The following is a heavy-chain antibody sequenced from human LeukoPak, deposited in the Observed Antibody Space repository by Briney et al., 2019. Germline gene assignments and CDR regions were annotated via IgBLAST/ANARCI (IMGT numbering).Heavy chain of an antibody. CDR3: ARDVWFDP. J-gene: IGHJ5*02. Sequence: SQTLSLTCTVSGGSVSNSGYYWSWIRQHPGKGLEWIGYIYYSGSTYYNPSLKSRLTISVDTSKNQFSLRLSSVTAADTAVYYCARDVWFDPWGQGTLVTVSS. V-gene: IGHV4-31*03. CDR2: IYYSGST. CDR1: GGSVSNSGYY.